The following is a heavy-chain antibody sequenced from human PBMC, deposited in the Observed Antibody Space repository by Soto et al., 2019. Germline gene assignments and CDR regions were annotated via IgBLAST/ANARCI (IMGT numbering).Heavy chain of an antibody. CDR3: VQSRCGGDCLQSYSSHSYYGLDV. D-gene: IGHD2-21*02. J-gene: IGHJ6*02. CDR2: IYWDDDK. CDR1: GFSFSSIGEG. Sequence: QITLKESGPTLVKPTQTLTLTCTFPGFSFSSIGEGVGWIRQPPGKALEGLALIYWDDDKRYSPSLKSRLTITKDTSKNQVVLTMTNMDPVDTATYYCVQSRCGGDCLQSYSSHSYYGLDVWGQGTTVTVSS. V-gene: IGHV2-5*02.